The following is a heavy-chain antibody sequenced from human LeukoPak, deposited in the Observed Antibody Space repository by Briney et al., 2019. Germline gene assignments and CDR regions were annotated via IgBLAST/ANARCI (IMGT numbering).Heavy chain of an antibody. Sequence: GGSLRLSCAASGFTFSSYAMSWVRQAPGKGLEWVSAISGSGGSTYYADSVKGRFTISRDNSKNTLCLQMNSLRAEDTAVYYCAKVYSSSWFFDYWGQGTLVTVSS. D-gene: IGHD6-13*01. CDR3: AKVYSSSWFFDY. J-gene: IGHJ4*02. V-gene: IGHV3-23*01. CDR2: ISGSGGST. CDR1: GFTFSSYA.